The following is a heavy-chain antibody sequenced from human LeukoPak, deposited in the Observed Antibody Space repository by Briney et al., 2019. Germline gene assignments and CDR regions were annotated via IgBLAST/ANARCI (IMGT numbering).Heavy chain of an antibody. Sequence: SVKVSCKASGGTFSSYAISWVRQAPGQGLEWMGGIIPIFGTANYAQKFQGRVTITADKSTSPDYMELSSLRSEDTAVYYCASEDGYSSSWYYFDYWGQGTLVTVSS. CDR2: IIPIFGTA. D-gene: IGHD6-13*01. CDR1: GGTFSSYA. V-gene: IGHV1-69*06. CDR3: ASEDGYSSSWYYFDY. J-gene: IGHJ4*02.